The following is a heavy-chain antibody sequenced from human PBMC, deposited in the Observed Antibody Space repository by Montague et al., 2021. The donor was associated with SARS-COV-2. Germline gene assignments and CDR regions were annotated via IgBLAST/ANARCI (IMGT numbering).Heavy chain of an antibody. V-gene: IGHV3-21*01. J-gene: IGHJ3*02. CDR1: GFTFNKFS. D-gene: IGHD2/OR15-2a*01. CDR2: ISSSSNCI. Sequence: SLRLSCAASGFTFNKFSMNWVRQAPGKGLEWVSSISSSSNCIYHADSMKGRFAISRDNAKNSLYLELNSLRVEDTAVYYCARRGACNSISCLNAFDIWGQGTMLIVSS. CDR3: ARRGACNSISCLNAFDI.